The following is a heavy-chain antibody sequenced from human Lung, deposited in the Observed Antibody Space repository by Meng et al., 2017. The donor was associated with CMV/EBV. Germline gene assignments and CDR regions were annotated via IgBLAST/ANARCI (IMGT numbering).Heavy chain of an antibody. D-gene: IGHD3-22*01. CDR2: IYHSGTT. V-gene: IGHV4-31*03. CDR1: GGSINSGGYY. J-gene: IGHJ4*02. Sequence: LSCTVSGGSINSGGYYWSWIRQHPGKGLEWIGHIYHSGTTSYNPSLKSRVSISVDTYKKQFSLKLSSTTAADTDVYYCARAQYYYDSSAFFEYWGQGALVTVSS. CDR3: ARAQYYYDSSAFFEY.